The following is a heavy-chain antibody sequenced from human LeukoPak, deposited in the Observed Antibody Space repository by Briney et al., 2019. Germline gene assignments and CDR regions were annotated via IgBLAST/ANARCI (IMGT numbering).Heavy chain of an antibody. CDR1: GFTFSSYW. V-gene: IGHV3-7*04. CDR2: IKQDGSEK. Sequence: GGSLRLSCAASGFTFSSYWMSWVRQAPGKGLEWVANIKQDGSEKYYVDSVKGRYTISRDNAKSSLYLQMNSLRAEDTAVYYCARVKPVAATRVVFYFDYWGQGTLVTVSS. J-gene: IGHJ4*02. CDR3: ARVKPVAATRVVFYFDY. D-gene: IGHD2-15*01.